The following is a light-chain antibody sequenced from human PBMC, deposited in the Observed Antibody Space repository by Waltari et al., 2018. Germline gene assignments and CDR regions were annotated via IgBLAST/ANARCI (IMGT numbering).Light chain of an antibody. J-gene: IGKJ1*01. CDR3: QQNYISPWT. CDR2: GAS. Sequence: TCRTSQSMASFFKWYQQKPGTAPQLLIYGASSLQSGVPSRFSGSGSGTDFTLTSSALHREYVATYYCQQNYISPWTFGQGTKVEIK. V-gene: IGKV1-39*01. CDR1: QSMASF.